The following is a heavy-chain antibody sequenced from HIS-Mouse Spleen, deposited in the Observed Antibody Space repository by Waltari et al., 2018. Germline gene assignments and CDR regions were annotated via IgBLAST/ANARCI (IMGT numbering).Heavy chain of an antibody. V-gene: IGHV3-30*18. CDR1: GFTFSSYG. Sequence: GFTFSSYGMHWVRQAPGKGLEWVAVISYDGSNKYYADAVKGRFTISRDKSKNTLYLQMNSLRAEDTAVYYCAKDKHHAFDYWGQGTLVTVSS. J-gene: IGHJ4*02. CDR3: AKDKHHAFDY. CDR2: ISYDGSNK.